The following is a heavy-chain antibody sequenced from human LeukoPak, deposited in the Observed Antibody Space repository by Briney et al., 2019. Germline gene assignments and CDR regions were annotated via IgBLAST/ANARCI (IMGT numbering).Heavy chain of an antibody. CDR2: IYYSGST. CDR1: GGSISSYY. V-gene: IGHV4-59*01. CDR3: ASIGSSGWYYFDY. J-gene: IGHJ4*02. Sequence: PSETLSLTCTVSGGSISSYYWSWIRNPPGKGLEWIGYIYYSGSTNYNPSLKSRVTISVDTSKNQFSLKLSSVTAADTAVYYCASIGSSGWYYFDYWGQGTLVTVSS. D-gene: IGHD6-19*01.